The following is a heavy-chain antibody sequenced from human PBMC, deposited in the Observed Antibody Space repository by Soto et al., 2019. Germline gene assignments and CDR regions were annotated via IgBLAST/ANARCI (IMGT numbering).Heavy chain of an antibody. CDR3: ARGNDFRTGWFDP. V-gene: IGHV4-31*03. CDR2: MYYSGTT. Sequence: QVQLQESGPGLVKPSQTLSLTCTVSAGSISSGRYYWNWIRQHPGKGLDWIGYMYYSGTTYYNPSLPSRLTISGDTSKDQFSLKLSSVTVGDTAVYYCARGNDFRTGWFDPWGQGIMVTVSS. J-gene: IGHJ5*02. D-gene: IGHD4-4*01. CDR1: AGSISSGRYY.